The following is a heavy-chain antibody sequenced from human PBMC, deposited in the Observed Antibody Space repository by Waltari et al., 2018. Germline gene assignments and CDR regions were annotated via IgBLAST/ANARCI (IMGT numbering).Heavy chain of an antibody. CDR3: ARGGVVTRVPYYYYMDV. CDR2: INHSGST. D-gene: IGHD4-4*01. J-gene: IGHJ6*03. Sequence: QVQLQQWGAGLLKPSETLSLTCAVYGGSFSGYYWSWIRQPPGKGLEWIGEINHSGSTNYNPSLKSRVTISVDTSKNHFSLRLTSVTAADTAVYYCARGGVVTRVPYYYYMDVWGKGTTVTVSS. CDR1: GGSFSGYY. V-gene: IGHV4-34*01.